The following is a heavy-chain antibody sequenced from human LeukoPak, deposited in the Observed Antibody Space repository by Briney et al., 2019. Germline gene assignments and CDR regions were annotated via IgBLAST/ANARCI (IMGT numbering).Heavy chain of an antibody. CDR3: AREYYDIWTGLFYYGMDV. J-gene: IGHJ6*02. CDR1: GGTFSSYA. Sequence: SVKVSCKASGGTFSSYAISWVRQAPGQGLEWMGRIIPILGIANYAQKFQGRVTITADKSTSTAYMELSSLRSEDTAVYYCAREYYDIWTGLFYYGMDVWGQGTTVTVPS. V-gene: IGHV1-69*04. CDR2: IIPILGIA. D-gene: IGHD3-9*01.